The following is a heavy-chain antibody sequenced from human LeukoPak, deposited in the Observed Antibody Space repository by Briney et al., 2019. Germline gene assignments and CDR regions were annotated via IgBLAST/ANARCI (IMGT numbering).Heavy chain of an antibody. J-gene: IGHJ4*02. CDR3: APEGPVFGV. CDR2: IHSGGT. V-gene: IGHV3-66*01. D-gene: IGHD3-3*01. CDR1: GFSVSSNY. Sequence: PGGSLRLSCAASGFSVSSNYMSWVRQAPGKGLEWVSFIHSGGTYYVESVKGGFTISRDNSKNTVYLQMNSLRAEDTAMYYCAPEGPVFGVRGQGSLVTVSS.